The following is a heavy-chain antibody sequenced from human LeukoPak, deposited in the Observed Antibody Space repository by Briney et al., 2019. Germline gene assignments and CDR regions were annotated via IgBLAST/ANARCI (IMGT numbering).Heavy chain of an antibody. CDR1: GFTFSNYA. J-gene: IGHJ4*02. CDR2: ISESGDTT. CDR3: AKQWVDC. Sequence: GGSLRLSCAASGFTFSNYAMNWVRQAPGKGLEWVSSISESGDTTLYADSVKGRFTISRDNAQNTLYLQMNTLRAEDTALYYCAKQWVDCWGQGTLVTVSS. V-gene: IGHV3-23*01. D-gene: IGHD1-26*01.